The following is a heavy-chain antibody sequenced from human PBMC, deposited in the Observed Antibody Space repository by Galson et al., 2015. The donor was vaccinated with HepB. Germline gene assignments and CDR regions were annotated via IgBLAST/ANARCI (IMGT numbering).Heavy chain of an antibody. CDR1: GFTFSNSS. CDR3: VNRRVDIRGV. J-gene: IGHJ4*02. Sequence: SLRLSCAASGFTFSNSSINWVRQAPGKGLEWVSTITGNSDSTNYADSVKGRFTISRDNSKNTLYLQMNSLRAEDTAIYYCVNRRVDIRGVWDQGTLVTVSS. CDR2: ITGNSDST. V-gene: IGHV3-23*01. D-gene: IGHD3-10*01.